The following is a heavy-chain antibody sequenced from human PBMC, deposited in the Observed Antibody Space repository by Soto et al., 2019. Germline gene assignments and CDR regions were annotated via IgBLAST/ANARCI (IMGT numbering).Heavy chain of an antibody. V-gene: IGHV3-73*01. CDR3: TRPSGYSYGYNAFDI. D-gene: IGHD5-18*01. J-gene: IGHJ3*02. Sequence: GGSLRLSCAASGFTFSGSAMHWVRQASGKGLEWVCRIRSKANSYATAYAASVKGRFTISRDDSKNTAYLQMNSLKTEDTAVYYCTRPSGYSYGYNAFDIWGQGTMVTVSS. CDR2: IRSKANSYAT. CDR1: GFTFSGSA.